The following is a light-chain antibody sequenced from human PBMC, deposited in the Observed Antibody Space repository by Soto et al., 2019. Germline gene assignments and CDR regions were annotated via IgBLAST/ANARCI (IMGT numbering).Light chain of an antibody. Sequence: DIVMTQSPDSLAVSLGERATINCKSGQSVLYSSNNKNYLAWYQQKPGQPPKLLIYWASTRESGVPDRFSGSGSGTAFTLTISSLQAEDVAVYSCQQYYSTPLTFGGGTKVEIK. CDR1: QSVLYSSNNKNY. CDR3: QQYYSTPLT. J-gene: IGKJ4*01. V-gene: IGKV4-1*01. CDR2: WAS.